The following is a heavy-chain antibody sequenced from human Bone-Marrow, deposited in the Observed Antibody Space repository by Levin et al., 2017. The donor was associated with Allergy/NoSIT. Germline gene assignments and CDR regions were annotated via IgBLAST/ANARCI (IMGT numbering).Heavy chain of an antibody. D-gene: IGHD2-8*01. Sequence: SQTLSLTCTLSGGSIRNYYWNWIRQPPGKGLEWIGNVHYSGITNYNPSLESRVTISGYTSKNQFSLSLRSVTTADTAVYYCARATYGTNSADSWGRGTLVTVSA. CDR1: GGSIRNYY. V-gene: IGHV4-59*01. J-gene: IGHJ4*02. CDR2: VHYSGIT. CDR3: ARATYGTNSADS.